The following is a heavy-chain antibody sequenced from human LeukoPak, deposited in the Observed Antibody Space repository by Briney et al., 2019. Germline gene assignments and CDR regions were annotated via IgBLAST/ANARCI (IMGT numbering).Heavy chain of an antibody. CDR1: GFTFSSYA. V-gene: IGHV3-23*01. D-gene: IGHD1-26*01. J-gene: IGHJ4*02. Sequence: GGSLRLSCAASGFTFSSYAMSWVRQAPGKGLEWVSAISDSGVGTYYADSVKGRFTISRDNSKNTLYLQMNSLRAEDTAIYYCAKEWPRAGSGSYYQGGYFDYWGQGTLVTVSS. CDR2: ISDSGVGT. CDR3: AKEWPRAGSGSYYQGGYFDY.